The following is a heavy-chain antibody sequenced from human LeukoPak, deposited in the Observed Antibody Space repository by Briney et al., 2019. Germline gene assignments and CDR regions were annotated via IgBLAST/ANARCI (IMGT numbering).Heavy chain of an antibody. CDR2: IKSKTDGGTT. Sequence: PGGSLRLSCAASGFTFSNAWMSWVRQAPGKGLEWVGRIKSKTDGGTTDYAAPVKGRFTISRDDSKNTLYLQINSLKTEDTAVYYCTTGVGAYHFDYWGQGTLVTVSS. V-gene: IGHV3-15*01. J-gene: IGHJ4*02. CDR1: GFTFSNAW. CDR3: TTGVGAYHFDY. D-gene: IGHD1-26*01.